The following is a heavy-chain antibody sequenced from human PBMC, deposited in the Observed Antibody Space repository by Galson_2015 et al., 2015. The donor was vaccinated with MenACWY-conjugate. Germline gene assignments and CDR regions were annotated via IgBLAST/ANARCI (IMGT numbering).Heavy chain of an antibody. CDR1: GFTFSHYG. CDR2: ISYDGNNK. Sequence: SLGLSCAASGFTFSHYGMHWVRQAPGKGLEWVTAISYDGNNKYYADSVKGRFTISRDNSKNTVSLQMNGLTTEDTAVYFCARVLSSGWTQQFDYWGQGTLVAVSS. D-gene: IGHD6-19*01. V-gene: IGHV3-30*03. J-gene: IGHJ4*02. CDR3: ARVLSSGWTQQFDY.